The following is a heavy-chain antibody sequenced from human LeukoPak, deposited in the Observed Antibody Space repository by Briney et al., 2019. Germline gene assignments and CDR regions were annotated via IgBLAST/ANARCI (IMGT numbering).Heavy chain of an antibody. CDR1: GFTFSSYG. V-gene: IGHV3-30*03. CDR2: ISYDGSNK. J-gene: IGHJ3*02. CDR3: RSGSDAFDI. D-gene: IGHD3-10*01. Sequence: PVRSLRLSCAASGFTFSSYGMHWVRQAPGKGLEWVAVISYDGSNKYYADSVKGRFTISRDNSKNTLYLQMNSLRAEDTAVYYCRSGSDAFDIWGQGTMVTVSS.